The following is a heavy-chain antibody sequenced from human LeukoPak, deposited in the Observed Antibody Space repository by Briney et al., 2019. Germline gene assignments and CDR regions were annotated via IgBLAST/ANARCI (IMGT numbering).Heavy chain of an antibody. CDR1: GGSFSGYY. D-gene: IGHD2-15*01. Sequence: PSETLSLTCAAYGGSFSGYYWSWIRQPPGKGLEWIGEINHSGSTNYNPSLKSRVTISVDTSKNQFSLKLSSVTAADTAVYYCARGDIVVVVAAPHFDYWGQGTLVTVSS. V-gene: IGHV4-34*01. CDR3: ARGDIVVVVAAPHFDY. CDR2: INHSGST. J-gene: IGHJ4*02.